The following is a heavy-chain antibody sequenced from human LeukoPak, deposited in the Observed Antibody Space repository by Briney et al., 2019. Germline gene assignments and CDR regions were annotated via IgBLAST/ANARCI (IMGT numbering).Heavy chain of an antibody. CDR2: INPNSGGT. D-gene: IGHD5-12*01. V-gene: IGHV1/OR15-1*04. CDR1: GYIFTDYY. J-gene: IGHJ5*02. Sequence: ASVKVSCKASGYIFTDYYMHWVRQAPGQELGWMGRINPNSGGTNYAQKFQGRVTMTRDTSISTAYMELSRLRSDDTAVYYCAREGAMEWLRPEYNWFDPWGQGTLVTVSS. CDR3: AREGAMEWLRPEYNWFDP.